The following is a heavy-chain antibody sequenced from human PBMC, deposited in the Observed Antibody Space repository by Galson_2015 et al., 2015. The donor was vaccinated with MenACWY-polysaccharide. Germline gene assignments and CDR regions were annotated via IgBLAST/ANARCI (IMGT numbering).Heavy chain of an antibody. CDR3: AKISHSLPADFCGIYF. J-gene: IGHJ6*02. D-gene: IGHD2-15*01. V-gene: IGHV3-48*01. CDR2: ISSNSSTI. Sequence: SLRLSCAASGFTFSSYSMNWVRQAPGKGLEWVSYISSNSSTIYYADSVKGRFTISRDNSKNSLYLQMNSLRAEDTAVYYCAKISHSLPADFCGIYFWGHGTTVTVSS. CDR1: GFTFSSYS.